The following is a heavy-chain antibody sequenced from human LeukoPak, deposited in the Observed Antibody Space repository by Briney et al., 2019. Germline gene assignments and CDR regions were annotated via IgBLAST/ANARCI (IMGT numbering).Heavy chain of an antibody. V-gene: IGHV3-53*05. CDR3: ARGVYYDILTGYRKGYYFAY. CDR2: IYSGGNT. D-gene: IGHD3-9*01. CDR1: GFTVSSKY. Sequence: PGGSLRLSCAASGFTVSSKYMSWVRQAPGKGLEWVSVIYSGGNTYYADSVKGRFTISRDNSKNTLYLQMGSLRAEDMAVYYCARGVYYDILTGYRKGYYFAYWGQGTLVSVSS. J-gene: IGHJ4*02.